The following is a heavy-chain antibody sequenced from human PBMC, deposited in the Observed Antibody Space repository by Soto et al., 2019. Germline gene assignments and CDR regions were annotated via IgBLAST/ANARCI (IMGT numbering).Heavy chain of an antibody. D-gene: IGHD3-10*01. CDR3: ATGPERDYYGSGSPFDY. CDR2: FDPEDGET. J-gene: IGHJ4*02. V-gene: IGHV1-24*01. CDR1: GYTLTEFF. Sequence: ASVKVSCKVSGYTLTEFFIHWVRQAPGKRLEWMGGFDPEDGETIYAQKFQGRVTMTEDTSTDTAYMELSSLRSEDTAVYYCATGPERDYYGSGSPFDYWGQGTLVTVSS.